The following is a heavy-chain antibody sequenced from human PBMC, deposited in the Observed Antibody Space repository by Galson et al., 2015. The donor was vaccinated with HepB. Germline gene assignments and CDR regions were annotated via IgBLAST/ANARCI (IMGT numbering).Heavy chain of an antibody. J-gene: IGHJ4*02. D-gene: IGHD1/OR15-1a*01. CDR3: ARDGLDQYHERFFDY. CDR2: IKEDGSEK. Sequence: SLRLSCAASGFTFSNYWMSWVRQAPGKGLEWVAHIKEDGSEKYYVDSVKGRFTISRDNVRNSLYLQMSSLRGEDTAVYYCARDGLDQYHERFFDYWGQGSLVTVSS. CDR1: GFTFSNYW. V-gene: IGHV3-7*01.